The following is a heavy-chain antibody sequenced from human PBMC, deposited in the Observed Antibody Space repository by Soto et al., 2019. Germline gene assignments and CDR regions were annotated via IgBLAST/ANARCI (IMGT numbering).Heavy chain of an antibody. CDR2: ISYDGSNK. Sequence: QVQLVESGGGVVQPGRSLRLSCAASGFTFSSYAMHWVRQAPGKGLEWVAVISYDGSNKYYADSVKGRFTISRDNSKNTLYLQMNSLRAEDTAVYYCVYSYSSRATLSFDYWGQGTLVTVSS. V-gene: IGHV3-30-3*01. CDR1: GFTFSSYA. D-gene: IGHD6-13*01. CDR3: VYSYSSRATLSFDY. J-gene: IGHJ4*02.